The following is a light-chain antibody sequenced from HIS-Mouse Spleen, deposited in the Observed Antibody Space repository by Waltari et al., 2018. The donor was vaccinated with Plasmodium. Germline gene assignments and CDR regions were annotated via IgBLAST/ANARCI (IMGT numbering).Light chain of an antibody. Sequence: QSALTQPASVSGSPGQSITISCTGTSSDVGSYNLVPRYQQTPVKAPKLRIYEGSKRPSGVSNRFSGSKSGNTASRTSSGLQAEDEADYYCCSYAGSSTYVFGTGTKVTVL. CDR2: EGS. CDR3: CSYAGSSTYV. CDR1: SSDVGSYNL. J-gene: IGLJ1*01. V-gene: IGLV2-23*01.